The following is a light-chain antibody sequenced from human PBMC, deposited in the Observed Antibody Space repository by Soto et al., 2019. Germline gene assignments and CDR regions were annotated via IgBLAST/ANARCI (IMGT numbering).Light chain of an antibody. CDR2: DAS. Sequence: DIQMTQSPSSLSASVGDRVTITCRASQGISNYLAWYQQKPGNAPNLLIYDASRLQSGVPSWFSGSGSGTDFTLTITSLQPEDFGTYYCQQSYSTPTFGQGTRLEI. V-gene: IGKV1-39*01. J-gene: IGKJ5*01. CDR1: QGISNY. CDR3: QQSYSTPT.